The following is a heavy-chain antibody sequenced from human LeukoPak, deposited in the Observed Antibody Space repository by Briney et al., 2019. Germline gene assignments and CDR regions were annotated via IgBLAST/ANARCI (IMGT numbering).Heavy chain of an antibody. CDR2: IYYSGST. J-gene: IGHJ4*02. CDR3: ARRIYGSGSWSFDY. Sequence: SETLSLTCTVSGGSISSYYWSWIRQPPGKGLEWIGYIYYSGSTNYNPSLKSRVTISVDTSKNQFSLKLSSVTAADTAVYYCARRIYGSGSWSFDYWGQGTLVTVSS. V-gene: IGHV4-59*08. CDR1: GGSISSYY. D-gene: IGHD3-10*01.